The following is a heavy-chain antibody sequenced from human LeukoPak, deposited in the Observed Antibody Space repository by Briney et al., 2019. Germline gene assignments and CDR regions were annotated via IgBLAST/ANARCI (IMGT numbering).Heavy chain of an antibody. CDR2: SNSAGRTT. V-gene: IGHV3-74*01. CDR1: GFTFSTSW. CDR3: VSALAGQVEL. D-gene: IGHD1-26*01. J-gene: IGHJ4*03. Sequence: GGALRLSCVAPGFTFSTSWMNWVRPAPGKGVVWVTNSNSAGRTTNYAESGKARFTNYRDNALSLLFLQMNDLDADDTAVYYGVSALAGQVELWGQGTLVTVSS.